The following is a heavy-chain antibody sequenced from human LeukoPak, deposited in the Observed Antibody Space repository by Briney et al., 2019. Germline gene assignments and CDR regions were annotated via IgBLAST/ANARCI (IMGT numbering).Heavy chain of an antibody. D-gene: IGHD3-10*01. CDR3: ARRRGMVRSLNWFDP. V-gene: IGHV4-61*02. CDR1: GGSISSGGYY. CDR2: IYSSGNT. J-gene: IGHJ5*02. Sequence: SQTLSLTCTVSGGSISSGGYYWSWIRPPAGKGLEWIGRIYSSGNTNYDPSLKSRATISVDTSKNQFSLKLSSVTAADTAVYYCARRRGMVRSLNWFDPWGQGTLVTVSS.